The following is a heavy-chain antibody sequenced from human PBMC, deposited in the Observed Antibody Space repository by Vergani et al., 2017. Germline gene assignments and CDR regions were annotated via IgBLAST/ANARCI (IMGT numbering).Heavy chain of an antibody. V-gene: IGHV3-33*01. CDR3: ARDWDLTWAFDI. Sequence: QVQLVESGGGVVQPGRSLRLSCAASGFTFSSYGMHWVRQAPGKGLEWVAVIWYDGSNKYYADSVKGRFTISRDNSKNTLYLQMNSLRAEDTAVYYCARDWDLTWAFDIWGQGTMVTVSS. D-gene: IGHD1-26*01. J-gene: IGHJ3*02. CDR2: IWYDGSNK. CDR1: GFTFSSYG.